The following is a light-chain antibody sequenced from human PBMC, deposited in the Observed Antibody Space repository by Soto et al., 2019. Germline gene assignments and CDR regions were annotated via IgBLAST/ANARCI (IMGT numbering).Light chain of an antibody. CDR2: KAS. J-gene: IGKJ1*01. Sequence: DIQMTQSPSTLSASVGDRVTITCRASQSISSWLAWYQQKPGKAPNLLIYKASSLESGVPSRFSGSGSGTAFTLTISSLQPDDFATYYCQQYNSYSPTFGQGTRVEIK. V-gene: IGKV1-5*03. CDR1: QSISSW. CDR3: QQYNSYSPT.